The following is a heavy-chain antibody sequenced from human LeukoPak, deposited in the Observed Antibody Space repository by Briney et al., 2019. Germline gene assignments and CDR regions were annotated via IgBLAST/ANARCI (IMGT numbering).Heavy chain of an antibody. J-gene: IGHJ5*02. Sequence: PSETLSLTCTVSGGSISSYYWSWIRQPPGKGLEWIGYIYYSGSTNYNPSLKGRVTISVDTSKNQFSLKLSSVTAADTAVYYCARRSSWYWFDPWGQGTLVTVSS. CDR3: ARRSSWYWFDP. V-gene: IGHV4-59*08. D-gene: IGHD6-13*01. CDR1: GGSISSYY. CDR2: IYYSGST.